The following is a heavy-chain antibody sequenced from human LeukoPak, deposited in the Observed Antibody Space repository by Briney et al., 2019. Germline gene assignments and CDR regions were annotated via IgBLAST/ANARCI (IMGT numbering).Heavy chain of an antibody. J-gene: IGHJ6*03. D-gene: IGHD3-3*01. CDR3: ARVRFLEWSHYYMDV. V-gene: IGHV4-61*02. Sequence: SQTLSLTCTVSGGSINSGSYYWSWIRQPAGKGLEWIGRIYISGSTNYNPSLNSRVTISVDTSKNQFSLKLSSMTAADTAVYYCARVRFLEWSHYYMDVWGKGTTVTVSS. CDR2: IYISGST. CDR1: GGSINSGSYY.